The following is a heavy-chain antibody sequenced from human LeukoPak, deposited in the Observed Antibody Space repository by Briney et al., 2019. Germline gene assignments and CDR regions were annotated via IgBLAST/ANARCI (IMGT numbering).Heavy chain of an antibody. J-gene: IGHJ4*02. V-gene: IGHV3-21*01. CDR3: ARDRPTGASGVFVVQ. Sequence: GGSLRLSCTASGFTFSNHAMTWVRQAPGKGLEWVSSMSSGGTYIYYADSVRGRFTMSRDNAKNSLYLVMNSLRAEDTATYSCARDRPTGASGVFVVQGGQGPLVTVSS. D-gene: IGHD2-15*01. CDR1: GFTFSNHA. CDR2: MSSGGTYI.